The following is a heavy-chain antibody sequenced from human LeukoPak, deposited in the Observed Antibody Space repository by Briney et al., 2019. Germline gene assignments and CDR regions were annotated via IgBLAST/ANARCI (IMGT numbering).Heavy chain of an antibody. V-gene: IGHV4-59*12. Sequence: SETLCLTCAVSVVSTGGYYWGGIRDPPRRGQEWGLYVSYSGSTPYTTPPTRRDTISVDTSKNQFSLKLSSVTAADTAVYYCARGPYYDSSGYYRTFDYWGQGTLVTVSS. CDR2: VSYSGST. CDR1: VVSTGGYY. CDR3: ARGPYYDSSGYYRTFDY. J-gene: IGHJ4*02. D-gene: IGHD3-22*01.